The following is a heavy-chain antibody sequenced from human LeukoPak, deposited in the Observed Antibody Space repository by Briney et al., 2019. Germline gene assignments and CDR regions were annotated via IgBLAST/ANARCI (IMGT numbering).Heavy chain of an antibody. CDR3: ARVRYSYGYIPFDY. V-gene: IGHV4-34*01. CDR1: GGSFSGYY. Sequence: KPSETQSLTCAVYGGSFSGYYWSWIRQPPGKGLEWIGEINHSGSTNYNPSLKSRVTISVDTSKNQFSLKLSSVTAADTAVYYCARVRYSYGYIPFDYWGQGTLVTVSS. J-gene: IGHJ4*02. D-gene: IGHD5-18*01. CDR2: INHSGST.